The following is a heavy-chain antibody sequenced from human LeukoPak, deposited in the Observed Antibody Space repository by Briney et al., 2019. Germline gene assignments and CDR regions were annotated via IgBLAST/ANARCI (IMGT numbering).Heavy chain of an antibody. CDR2: IGGSGGST. CDR1: GFTFSSYG. J-gene: IGHJ6*03. D-gene: IGHD2-15*01. V-gene: IGHV3-23*01. CDR3: AKDTYCSGGSCTEASYYYYMDV. Sequence: GGSLRLSCAASGFTFSSYGMSWVRQAPGKGLEWVSAIGGSGGSTYYADSVKGRFTISRDNSKNTLYLQMNSLRAEDTAVYYCAKDTYCSGGSCTEASYYYYMDVWGKGTTVTISS.